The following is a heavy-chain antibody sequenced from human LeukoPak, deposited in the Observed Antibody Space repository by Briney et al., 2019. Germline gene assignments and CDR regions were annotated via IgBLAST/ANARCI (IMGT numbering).Heavy chain of an antibody. CDR3: ARDPSNSGYEFPGFFDY. J-gene: IGHJ4*02. CDR2: ISYDGSNK. V-gene: IGHV3-30-3*01. D-gene: IGHD5-12*01. CDR1: GFTFSSYA. Sequence: GGSLRLSCAASGFTFSSYAMHWVRQAPGKGPEWVAVISYDGSNKYYADSVKGRFTISRDNSKNTLYLQMNSLRAEDTAVYYCARDPSNSGYEFPGFFDYWGQGTLVTVSS.